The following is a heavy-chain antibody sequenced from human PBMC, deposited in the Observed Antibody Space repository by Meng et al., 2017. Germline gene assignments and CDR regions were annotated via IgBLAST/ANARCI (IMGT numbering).Heavy chain of an antibody. D-gene: IGHD1-26*01. Sequence: SVKVSYKASGGTFSSYAISWVRQAPGQGLEWMGGIIPIFGTANYAQKFQGRVTITADKSTSTAYMELSSLRSEDTAVYYCASEGGVVGATVNWGQGTLVTVSS. CDR3: ASEGGVVGATVN. V-gene: IGHV1-69*06. CDR1: GGTFSSYA. CDR2: IIPIFGTA. J-gene: IGHJ4*02.